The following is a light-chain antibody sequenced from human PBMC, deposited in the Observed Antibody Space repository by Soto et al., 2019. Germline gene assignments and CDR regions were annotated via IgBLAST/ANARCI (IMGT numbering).Light chain of an antibody. J-gene: IGKJ3*01. CDR2: SAS. CDR3: QQYDSWTFT. CDR1: QSVSNN. V-gene: IGKV3-15*01. Sequence: MVMTQSPATLSVSPGERATLSCRASQSVSNNLAWYQQKPGQAPRLLIYSASTRATGIPVTFSGAGSGTEFSLTISSLQSEDFAVYYCQQYDSWTFTFGHGTKVDIK.